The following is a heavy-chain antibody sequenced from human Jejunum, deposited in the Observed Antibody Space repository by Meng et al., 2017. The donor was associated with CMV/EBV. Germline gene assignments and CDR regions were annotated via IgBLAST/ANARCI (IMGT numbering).Heavy chain of an antibody. J-gene: IGHJ4*02. Sequence: KASGGPFSSYAISWVRQAPGQGLEWMGGVVPLFSKTNYAQKFQGRLNLTTDESTNTAYMELSSLTSDDTAMYYCARGCGGSCSLDFWGQGTLVTVSS. D-gene: IGHD2-15*01. CDR1: GGPFSSYA. CDR2: VVPLFSKT. V-gene: IGHV1-69*05. CDR3: ARGCGGSCSLDF.